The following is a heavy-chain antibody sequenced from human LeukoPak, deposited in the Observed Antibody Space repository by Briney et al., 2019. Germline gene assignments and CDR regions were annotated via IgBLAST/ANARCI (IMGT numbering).Heavy chain of an antibody. J-gene: IGHJ4*02. Sequence: AGVKVSCKPSVYSFTSYYMQGVPPAPRQGVEWMEIINPRGGRTSYEQQCQGRVTMTRDMSTSTVYMELSSRRSEDTAVYYCAGVDNPIAVAAVQGGQGALVTVP. CDR3: AGVDNPIAVAAVQ. CDR1: VYSFTSYY. V-gene: IGHV1-46*01. CDR2: INPRGGRT. D-gene: IGHD2-15*01.